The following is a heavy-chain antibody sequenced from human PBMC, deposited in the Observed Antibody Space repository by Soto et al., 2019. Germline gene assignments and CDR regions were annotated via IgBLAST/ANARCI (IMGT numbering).Heavy chain of an antibody. D-gene: IGHD3-16*01. CDR2: IYWHDDK. CDR3: AHRGGATVGLYYFDY. CDR1: GFALSTTGVG. V-gene: IGHV2-5*01. J-gene: IGHJ4*02. Sequence: SGPTLGNPTQTLTLTCTFSGFALSTTGVGVSWIRQPPGKALEWLALIYWHDDKRYSPSLKSRLTITKDTSKNQVVLTMTNMDPVDTATYYCAHRGGATVGLYYFDYWGQGALVTVSS.